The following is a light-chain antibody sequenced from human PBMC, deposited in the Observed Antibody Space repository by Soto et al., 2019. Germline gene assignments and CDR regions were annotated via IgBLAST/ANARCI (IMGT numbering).Light chain of an antibody. Sequence: DRVTITCRASQSISDSLAWYQQKPGKAPKLLIYEASTLKSGVPSRFSGSRSGTEYTLTISSLQPDDFAIYYCQQYNGYWTFGQGTKVEIK. V-gene: IGKV1-5*03. CDR2: EAS. J-gene: IGKJ1*01. CDR1: QSISDS. CDR3: QQYNGYWT.